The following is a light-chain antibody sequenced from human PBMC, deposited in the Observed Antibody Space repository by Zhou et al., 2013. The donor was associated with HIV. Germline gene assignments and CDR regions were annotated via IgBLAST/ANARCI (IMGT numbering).Light chain of an antibody. Sequence: DIQMTQSPSSLSASVGDRVTITCRASQSISTYLNWYQQKPGKAPKVLMSGSTSLQSGVPSRFSGSGSGTDFTLTISSLQPEDFATYYCQQTYSTPGTFGQGTKLEIK. CDR1: QSISTY. CDR3: QQTYSTPGT. V-gene: IGKV1-39*01. J-gene: IGKJ2*01. CDR2: GST.